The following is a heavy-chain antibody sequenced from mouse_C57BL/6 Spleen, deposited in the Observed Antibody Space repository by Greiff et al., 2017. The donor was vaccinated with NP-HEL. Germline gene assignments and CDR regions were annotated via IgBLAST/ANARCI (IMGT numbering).Heavy chain of an antibody. V-gene: IGHV1-64*01. Sequence: QVQLQQPGAELVKPGASVKLSCKASGYTFTSYWMHWVKQRPGQGLEWIGMIHPNSGSTNYNEKFKSKATLTVDKSSSTAYTQLSSLTSEDSAVYYCARGGYDAWFAYWGQGTLVTVSA. D-gene: IGHD2-3*01. CDR1: GYTFTSYW. CDR2: IHPNSGST. CDR3: ARGGYDAWFAY. J-gene: IGHJ3*01.